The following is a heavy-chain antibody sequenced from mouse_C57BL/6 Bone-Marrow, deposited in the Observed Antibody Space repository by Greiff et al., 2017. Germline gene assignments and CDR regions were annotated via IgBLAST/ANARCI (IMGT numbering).Heavy chain of an antibody. Sequence: EVQVVESGGGLVKPGGSLKLSCAASGFTFSDYGMHWVRQAPETGLEWVAYISSGSSTIYSADTVKGRFTISRDNAKNTLFLQMTSLRSEDTAMYYCARITTVVATDWYFDVWGTGTTVTGSS. CDR1: GFTFSDYG. J-gene: IGHJ1*03. V-gene: IGHV5-17*01. CDR3: ARITTVVATDWYFDV. D-gene: IGHD1-1*01. CDR2: ISSGSSTI.